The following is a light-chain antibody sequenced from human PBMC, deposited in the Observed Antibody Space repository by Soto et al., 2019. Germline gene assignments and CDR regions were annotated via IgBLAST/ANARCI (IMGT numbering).Light chain of an antibody. V-gene: IGKV1-5*03. Sequence: DIQMTQSPSTLSSSVGERVTISCRASQTISSWSAWYQQKPGTAPTLLIYKASTLKSGVPSRFSGSGSGTEFTLTISSLQPDDFATYYCQHYNSYSEAFGQGTKVHI. CDR3: QHYNSYSEA. CDR2: KAS. CDR1: QTISSW. J-gene: IGKJ1*01.